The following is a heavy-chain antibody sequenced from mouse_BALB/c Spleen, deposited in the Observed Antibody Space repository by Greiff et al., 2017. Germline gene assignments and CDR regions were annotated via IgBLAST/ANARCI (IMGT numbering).Heavy chain of an antibody. J-gene: IGHJ4*01. Sequence: EVQLVESGGGLVKPGGSLKLSCAASGFTFSDYYMYWVRQTPEKRLEWVATISDGGSYTYYPDSVKGRFTISRDNAKNNLYLQMSSLKSEDTAVYSCAKDRYGGDYYAMDYWGQGTSVTVSS. CDR3: AKDRYGGDYYAMDY. D-gene: IGHD2-14*01. CDR1: GFTFSDYY. CDR2: ISDGGSYT. V-gene: IGHV5-4*02.